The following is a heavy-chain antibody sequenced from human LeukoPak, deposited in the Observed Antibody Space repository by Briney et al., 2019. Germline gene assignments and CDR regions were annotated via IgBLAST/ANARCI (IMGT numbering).Heavy chain of an antibody. CDR3: ARGGLGHYYYGMDV. V-gene: IGHV1-18*01. Sequence: GASVKVSCKASGYTFIIYGISWVRQAPGQGLEWMGWISPYNGNTYYAQQFQGRVTLTTDTATTIAYMELRTLRSDDTAVYYCARGGLGHYYYGMDVWGQGATVTVSS. D-gene: IGHD7-27*01. CDR1: GYTFIIYG. J-gene: IGHJ6*02. CDR2: ISPYNGNT.